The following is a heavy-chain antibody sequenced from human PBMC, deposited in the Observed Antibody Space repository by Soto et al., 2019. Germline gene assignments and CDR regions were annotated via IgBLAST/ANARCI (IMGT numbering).Heavy chain of an antibody. D-gene: IGHD2-2*02. Sequence: ASVKVSCKASGYTFTSYYMHWVRQAPGQGLEWMGIINPSGGSTSYAQKFQGRVTMTRNTSISTVYMELSSLRSEDTAVYYCARVGVPAAIPYYYYYGMDVWGQGTTVTVSS. CDR2: INPSGGST. J-gene: IGHJ6*02. V-gene: IGHV1-46*01. CDR3: ARVGVPAAIPYYYYYGMDV. CDR1: GYTFTSYY.